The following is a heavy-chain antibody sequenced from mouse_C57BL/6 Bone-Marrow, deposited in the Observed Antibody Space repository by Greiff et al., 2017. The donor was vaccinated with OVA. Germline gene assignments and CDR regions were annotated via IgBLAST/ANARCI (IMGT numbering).Heavy chain of an antibody. CDR3: ARPYYYGSSYPLDYFDY. Sequence: VQLQQPGAELVMPGASVKLSCKASGYTFTSYWMHWVKQRPGQGLEWIGEIDPSDSYTNYNQKVKGKSTLTVDKSSSTAYMQLSSLTSEDSAVYYCARPYYYGSSYPLDYFDYWGQGTTLTVSS. CDR1: GYTFTSYW. CDR2: IDPSDSYT. J-gene: IGHJ2*01. D-gene: IGHD1-1*01. V-gene: IGHV1-69*01.